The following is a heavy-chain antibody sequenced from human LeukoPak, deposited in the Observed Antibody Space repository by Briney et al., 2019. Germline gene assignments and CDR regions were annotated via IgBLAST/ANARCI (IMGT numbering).Heavy chain of an antibody. D-gene: IGHD6-13*01. CDR2: ISSSGKYI. J-gene: IGHJ3*02. CDR3: ARRSYFGYSSSHDAFDI. CDR1: GFSFSKHG. Sequence: GGSLTLSCEASGFSFSKHGLNWVRQAPGKGLEWVASISSSGKYIYYAESLKGRFTISRDNAKNTLYLQMNSLRAEDTAVYYCARRSYFGYSSSHDAFDIWGQGTMVTVSS. V-gene: IGHV3-21*01.